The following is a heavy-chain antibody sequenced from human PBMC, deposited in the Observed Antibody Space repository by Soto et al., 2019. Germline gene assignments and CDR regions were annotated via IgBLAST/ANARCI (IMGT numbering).Heavy chain of an antibody. V-gene: IGHV4-59*01. J-gene: IGHJ4*02. CDR2: IYYSGST. D-gene: IGHD2-15*01. CDR1: GGSISSYY. Sequence: QVQLQESGPGLVKPSETLSLTCTVSGGSISSYYWSWIRQPPGKGLEWIGYIYYSGSTNYNPSLKSRVTISVDTSKNQFSLKLSSVTAADTALYYCARTPGGYCSCGSCLGYFDYWGQGTLVTVSS. CDR3: ARTPGGYCSCGSCLGYFDY.